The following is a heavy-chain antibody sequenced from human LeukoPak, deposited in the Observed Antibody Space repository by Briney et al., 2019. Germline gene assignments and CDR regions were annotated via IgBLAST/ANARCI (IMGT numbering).Heavy chain of an antibody. Sequence: GGSLRLPCAASGFTFSSYGMHWVRQAPGKGLEWVAVISYDGSNKYYADSVKGRFTISRDNSKNTLYLQMNSLRAEDTAVYYCAKDLYDSSGYYPTVDYWGQGTLVTVSS. CDR2: ISYDGSNK. J-gene: IGHJ4*02. CDR1: GFTFSSYG. D-gene: IGHD3-22*01. CDR3: AKDLYDSSGYYPTVDY. V-gene: IGHV3-30*18.